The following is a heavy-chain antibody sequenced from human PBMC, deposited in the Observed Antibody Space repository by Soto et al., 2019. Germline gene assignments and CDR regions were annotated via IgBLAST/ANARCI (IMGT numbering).Heavy chain of an antibody. J-gene: IGHJ5*02. CDR3: ARDVAGKNYFDP. CDR2: ISYDGSKK. V-gene: IGHV3-30-3*01. CDR1: GFTFGHYA. Sequence: QAQLVESGGGVVQPGRSLRLSCAASGFTFGHYAMHWVRQAPGKGLEWVAIISYDGSKKYYGDSVKGRFTISRDNSKNTLYLQMNSLRVEDTAVYYCARDVAGKNYFDPWGQGTPVTVSS. D-gene: IGHD1-7*01.